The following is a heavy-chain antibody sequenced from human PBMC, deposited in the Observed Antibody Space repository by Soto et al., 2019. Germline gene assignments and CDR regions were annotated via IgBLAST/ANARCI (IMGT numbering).Heavy chain of an antibody. J-gene: IGHJ6*03. D-gene: IGHD2-15*01. CDR3: ARTRDQYCSGGSCYYYYYMDV. CDR1: GDSISSYD. CDR2: IYYSGST. V-gene: IGHV4-59*12. Sequence: PSETLSLTCTVSGDSISSYDWSWIRQPPGKGLEWIGYIYYSGSTNYNPSLKSRVTISVDTSKNQFSLKLSSVTAADTAVYYCARTRDQYCSGGSCYYYYYMDVWGKGTTVTVSS.